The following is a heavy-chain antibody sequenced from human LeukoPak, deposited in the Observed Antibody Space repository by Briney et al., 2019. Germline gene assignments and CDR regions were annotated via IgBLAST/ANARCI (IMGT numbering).Heavy chain of an antibody. V-gene: IGHV4-34*01. CDR2: INHSGST. J-gene: IGHJ6*02. D-gene: IGHD2-2*01. CDR1: GGSFSGYY. CDR3: ARDRGPAAPAERYYYYGMDV. Sequence: SETLSLTCAVYGGSFSGYYWSWIRQPPGKGLEWIGEINHSGSTNYNPSLKSRVTISVDTSKNQFSLKLSSVTAADTAVYYCARDRGPAAPAERYYYYGMDVWGQGTTVTVSS.